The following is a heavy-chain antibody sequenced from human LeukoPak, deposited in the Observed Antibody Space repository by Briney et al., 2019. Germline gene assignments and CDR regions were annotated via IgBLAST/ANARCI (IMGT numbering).Heavy chain of an antibody. V-gene: IGHV4-34*01. J-gene: IGHJ5*02. CDR1: GRSFSGYY. CDR3: ARAEADCSSTSCYINWFDP. D-gene: IGHD2-2*01. Sequence: SETLSLTCTVYGRSFSGYYWSWLRQPPGKGLEGIGEINHSGSTNYNPSLKSRVTISVDTSKNQFSLKLSSVTAADTAVYYCARAEADCSSTSCYINWFDPWGQGTLVTVSS. CDR2: INHSGST.